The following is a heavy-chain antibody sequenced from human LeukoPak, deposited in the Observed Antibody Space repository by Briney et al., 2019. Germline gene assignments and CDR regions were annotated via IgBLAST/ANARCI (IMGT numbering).Heavy chain of an antibody. V-gene: IGHV1-69*05. J-gene: IGHJ6*03. D-gene: IGHD2-8*01. CDR3: ASGGIVWAVPYYYMDV. CDR2: IIPIFGTA. Sequence: GSSVKVSCKASGGTFSSYAISWVRQAPGQGLEWMGGIIPIFGTANCAQKFQGRVTITTDESTSTAYMELSSLRSEDTAVYYCASGGIVWAVPYYYMDVWGKGTTVTVSS. CDR1: GGTFSSYA.